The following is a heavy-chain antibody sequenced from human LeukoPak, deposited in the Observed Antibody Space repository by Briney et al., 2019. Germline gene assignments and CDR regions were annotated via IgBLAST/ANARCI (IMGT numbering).Heavy chain of an antibody. CDR1: GFTFSSYA. J-gene: IGHJ4*02. V-gene: IGHV3-23*01. D-gene: IGHD6-19*01. Sequence: GGSLRLSCAASGFTFSSYAMSWVRQAPGKGLEWVSAISGSLGSTHYADSVEGRFTISRENAKNSLYLQMNSLRAGDTAVYYCARVGSGWYTNWGQGTLVTVSS. CDR2: ISGSLGST. CDR3: ARVGSGWYTN.